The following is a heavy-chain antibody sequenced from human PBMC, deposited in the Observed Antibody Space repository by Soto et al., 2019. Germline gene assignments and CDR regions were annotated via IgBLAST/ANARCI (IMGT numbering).Heavy chain of an antibody. J-gene: IGHJ4*03. Sequence: GGSMRLSCAASGSTFSSYAMSCARQAPGKGLEWVSATSGSDGSTYYADSVKGRFTISRDNSMNTLYLRMNSLRAEDTAIYYCAKDLSPSCSFDYWGQGTLVTVSS. CDR2: TSGSDGST. V-gene: IGHV3-23*01. CDR1: GSTFSSYA. D-gene: IGHD3-16*02. CDR3: AKDLSPSCSFDY.